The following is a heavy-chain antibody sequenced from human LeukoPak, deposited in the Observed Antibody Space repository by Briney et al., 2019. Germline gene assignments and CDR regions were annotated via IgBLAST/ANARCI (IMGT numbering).Heavy chain of an antibody. D-gene: IGHD2-15*01. CDR2: IYTSGST. V-gene: IGHV4-4*07. CDR3: ARDRESGYCSGGSCYSYNWFDP. Sequence: KPSETQSLTCTVSAGSISSYYWSWLRQPAGKGLEWIVRIYTSGSTNYNPSLKSRVTMSVDTSNNQFSLKLSSVTAADTAVYYCARDRESGYCSGGSCYSYNWFDPWGQGTLVTVSS. CDR1: AGSISSYY. J-gene: IGHJ5*02.